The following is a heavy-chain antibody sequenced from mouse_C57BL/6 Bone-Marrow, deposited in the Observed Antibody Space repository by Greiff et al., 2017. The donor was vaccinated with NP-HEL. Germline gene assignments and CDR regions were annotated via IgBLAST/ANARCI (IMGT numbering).Heavy chain of an antibody. CDR2: INPNNGGT. CDR1: GYTFTDYY. CDR3: AREAY. Sequence: VQLQQSGPELVKPGASVKISCKASGYTFTDYYMNWVKQSHGKSLEWIGDINPNNGGTSYNQKFKGKATLTVDKSSSTAFMELRSLTSEDSAVYYCAREAYWGQGTLVTVSA. V-gene: IGHV1-26*01. J-gene: IGHJ3*01.